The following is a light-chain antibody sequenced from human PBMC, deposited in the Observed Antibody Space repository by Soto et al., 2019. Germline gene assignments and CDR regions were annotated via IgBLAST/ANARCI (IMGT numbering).Light chain of an antibody. Sequence: QSVLTQPPSASGTPGQRVTISCSGSSSNIGSNPVSWYQQLPGTAPKVLIYSNDQRPSAVPGRFFGSESGTAATLAMSGSQSAGGADYYCAAWDDSLNAVVFGGGTKLTVL. J-gene: IGLJ2*01. CDR1: SSNIGSNP. V-gene: IGLV1-44*01. CDR2: SND. CDR3: AAWDDSLNAVV.